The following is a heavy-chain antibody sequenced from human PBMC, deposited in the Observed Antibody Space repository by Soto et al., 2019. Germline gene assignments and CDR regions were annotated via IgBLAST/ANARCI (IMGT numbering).Heavy chain of an antibody. CDR3: AKDYYGGPEQWLRGGDDAFDI. Sequence: GGSLRLSCAASGFTFSSYGIHWVRQAPGKGPEWVAVISYDGSNKYYADSVKGRFTISRDNSKNTLYLQMNSLRAEDTAVYYCAKDYYGGPEQWLRGGDDAFDIWGQRTMVTVSS. CDR2: ISYDGSNK. CDR1: GFTFSSYG. V-gene: IGHV3-30*18. D-gene: IGHD6-19*01. J-gene: IGHJ3*02.